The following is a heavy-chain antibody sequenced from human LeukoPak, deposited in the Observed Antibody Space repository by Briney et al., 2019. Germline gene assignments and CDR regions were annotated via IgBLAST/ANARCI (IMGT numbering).Heavy chain of an antibody. V-gene: IGHV4-59*01. CDR3: ARLSTYYDILTGYYVFDY. D-gene: IGHD3-9*01. Sequence: PSETLSLTCTVSGGSISSYYWSWIRQPPGKGLEWIGYIYYNGSTNYNPSLKSRVTISVDTSKNQFSLKLSSVTAADTAVYYCARLSTYYDILTGYYVFDYWGQGTLVTVSS. CDR2: IYYNGST. J-gene: IGHJ4*02. CDR1: GGSISSYY.